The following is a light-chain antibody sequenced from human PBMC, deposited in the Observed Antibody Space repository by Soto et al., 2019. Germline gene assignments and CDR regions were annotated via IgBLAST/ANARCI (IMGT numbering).Light chain of an antibody. CDR1: ISNLGSNF. CDR2: RNN. V-gene: IGLV1-47*01. J-gene: IGLJ3*02. CDR3: AAWDDSLSAVV. Sequence: QSVLTQPPSASGTPGQRGTISCSGSISNLGSNFIFWYQQLPGAAPKLLIARNNERPSGVPDRFSGSKSGTSASLAIDGLRSEDEADYHCAAWDDSLSAVVFGGGIKLTVL.